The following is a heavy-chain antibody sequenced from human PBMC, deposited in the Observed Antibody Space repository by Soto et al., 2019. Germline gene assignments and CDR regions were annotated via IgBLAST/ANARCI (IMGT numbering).Heavy chain of an antibody. CDR3: ARAGCVGGSGYTLGWLRYVMAI. CDR2: ISYDGNNK. J-gene: IGHJ6*02. Sequence: QVQLVESGGGVVQPGRSLRLSCAASGFTFSSYAMYWVRQAPGKGLEWVAVISYDGNNKYYADSVKGRFTISRDNSKNTLYLHMNTLRAEDTAVYACARAGCVGGSGYTLGWLRYVMAIWGQGTTVTVSS. D-gene: IGHD2-15*01. V-gene: IGHV3-30-3*01. CDR1: GFTFSSYA.